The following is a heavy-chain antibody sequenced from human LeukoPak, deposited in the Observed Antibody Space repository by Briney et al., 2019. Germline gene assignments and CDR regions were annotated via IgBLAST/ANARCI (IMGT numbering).Heavy chain of an antibody. J-gene: IGHJ4*02. Sequence: ASVKVSCEASGYTFTGYYMHWVRQAPGQGLEWMGWINPNSGGTNYAQKFQGRVTMTRDTSISTAYMELSRLRSDDTAVYYCARASDLYDYVWGSYRYYFDYWDQGTLVTVSS. V-gene: IGHV1-2*02. CDR2: INPNSGGT. CDR1: GYTFTGYY. CDR3: ARASDLYDYVWGSYRYYFDY. D-gene: IGHD3-16*02.